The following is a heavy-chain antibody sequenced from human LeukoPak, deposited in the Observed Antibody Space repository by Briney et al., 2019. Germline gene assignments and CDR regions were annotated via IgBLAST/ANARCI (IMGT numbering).Heavy chain of an antibody. CDR3: ARRGYCISTSCSLDY. Sequence: GASVKVSCKASGYTFTSYGISWVRQAPGQGLEWMGWISAYNGNTNYAQKFQGRVTLTRDTSTSTVYMDLSSLRSEDTAVYYCARRGYCISTSCSLDYWGQGTLVTVSS. V-gene: IGHV1-18*01. CDR2: ISAYNGNT. CDR1: GYTFTSYG. J-gene: IGHJ4*02. D-gene: IGHD2-2*01.